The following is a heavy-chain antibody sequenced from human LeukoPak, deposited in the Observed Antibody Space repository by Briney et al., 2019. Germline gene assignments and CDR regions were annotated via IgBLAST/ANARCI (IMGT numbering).Heavy chain of an antibody. V-gene: IGHV3-33*01. D-gene: IGHD6-19*01. CDR3: ASDQVADYYYYGMDV. CDR1: GFTFSSYG. J-gene: IGHJ6*02. CDR2: IWYDGSNK. Sequence: GGSLRLSCAASGFTFSSYGMHWVRQAPGKGLEWVAVIWYDGSNKYYADSVKGRFTISRDNSKNTLYLQMNSLRAEDTAVYYCASDQVADYYYYGMDVWGQGTTVTVSS.